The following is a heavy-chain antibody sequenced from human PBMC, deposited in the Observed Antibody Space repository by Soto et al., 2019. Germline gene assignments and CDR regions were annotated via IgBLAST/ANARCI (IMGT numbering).Heavy chain of an antibody. D-gene: IGHD2-2*01. CDR1: GYTFTSYA. CDR3: ARDWGDCISTSCYSRFGMDV. J-gene: IGHJ6*02. CDR2: INAGNGNT. Sequence: GASVKVSCKASGYTFTSYAMHWVRQAPGQRLEWMGWINAGNGNTKYSQKFQGRVTITRDTSASTAYMELSSLRSEDTAVYYCARDWGDCISTSCYSRFGMDVWGQGTTVTVSS. V-gene: IGHV1-3*01.